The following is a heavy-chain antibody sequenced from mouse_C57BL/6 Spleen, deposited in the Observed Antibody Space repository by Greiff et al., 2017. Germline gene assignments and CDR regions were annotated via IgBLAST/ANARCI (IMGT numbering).Heavy chain of an antibody. CDR1: GYAFSSYW. D-gene: IGHD1-1*01. CDR2: IYPGDGDT. Sequence: QVQLKQSGAELVKPGASVKISCKASGYAFSSYWMNWVKQRPGKGLEWIGQIYPGDGDTNYNGKFKGKATLTADKSSSTAYMQLSSLTSEDSAVYFCAREIYYYGSSPGYAMDYWGQGTSVTVSS. CDR3: AREIYYYGSSPGYAMDY. J-gene: IGHJ4*01. V-gene: IGHV1-80*01.